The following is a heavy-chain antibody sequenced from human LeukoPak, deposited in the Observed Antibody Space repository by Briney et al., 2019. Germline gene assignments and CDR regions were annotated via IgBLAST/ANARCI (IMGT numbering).Heavy chain of an antibody. Sequence: ASVKVSCKASGYSFTSCGITWVRHAPGQGLEWVGYISAYSGNTQSGQNVQGRVTMTTDASTSTAYMELRSLKSDDTAVYFCSSGSYYPFDFWRQGTLVTVSA. V-gene: IGHV1-18*01. CDR2: ISAYSGNT. J-gene: IGHJ4*02. CDR3: SSGSYYPFDF. CDR1: GYSFTSCG. D-gene: IGHD1-26*01.